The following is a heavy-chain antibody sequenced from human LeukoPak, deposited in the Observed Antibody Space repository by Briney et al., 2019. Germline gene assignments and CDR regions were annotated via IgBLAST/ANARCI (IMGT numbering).Heavy chain of an antibody. Sequence: SETLSLTCTVSGGSISSSNYFWGWIRQSPGRGLEWIGSISYGGDTYYNPSLKSRVTISLDTPKSQFSLKLSSVTAADTAVYYCARVADTATRTYYYYYYMDVWGKGTTVTVSS. CDR3: ARVADTATRTYYYYYYMDV. CDR2: ISYGGDT. CDR1: GGSISSSNYF. V-gene: IGHV4-39*07. J-gene: IGHJ6*03. D-gene: IGHD5-18*01.